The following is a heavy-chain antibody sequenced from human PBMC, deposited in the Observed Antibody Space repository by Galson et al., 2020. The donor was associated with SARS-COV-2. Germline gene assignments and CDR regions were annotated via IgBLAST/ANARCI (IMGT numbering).Heavy chain of an antibody. CDR1: GFTFSSYS. V-gene: IGHV3-21*01. CDR2: ISSSSSDI. CDR3: ARELAARSFYYFDY. D-gene: IGHD6-6*01. Sequence: GGSLRLSCAASGFTFSSYSMNWVRQAPGKGLEWVSSISSSSSDIYYSDSVKGRFTISRENAKNTLYLQMNSLRAEDTAVYYCARELAARSFYYFDYWGQGTLVTVSS. J-gene: IGHJ4*02.